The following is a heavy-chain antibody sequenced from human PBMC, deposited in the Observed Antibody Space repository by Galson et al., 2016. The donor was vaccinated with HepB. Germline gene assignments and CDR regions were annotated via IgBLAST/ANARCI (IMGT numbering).Heavy chain of an antibody. CDR1: GFTFSTYG. J-gene: IGHJ6*01. V-gene: IGHV3-30*18. CDR3: AKALYTSGSYWGNSKSKSYYGMDA. CDR2: ISYDGSNT. D-gene: IGHD3-10*01. Sequence: SLRLSCAASGFTFSTYGVYWVRQAPGKGLEWVAIISYDGSNTYYADSVKGRFTISRDNSKSTLYLQMNSLRTEDSAMYYCAKALYTSGSYWGNSKSKSYYGMDAW.